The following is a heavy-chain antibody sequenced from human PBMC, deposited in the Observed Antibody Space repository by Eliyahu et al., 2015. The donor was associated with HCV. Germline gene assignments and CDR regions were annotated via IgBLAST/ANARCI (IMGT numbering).Heavy chain of an antibody. CDR1: GFPFSXYA. CDR3: AKDSGGQWLVLSIFDY. V-gene: IGHV3-23*01. J-gene: IGHJ4*02. CDR2: ISGSGGST. D-gene: IGHD6-19*01. Sequence: EVQLLESGGGLVQPGGSLRLSCAXSGFPFSXYAMSWVRQAPGKGLEWVSAISGSGGSTYYADSVKGRFTISRDNSKNTLYLQMNSLRAEDTAVYYCAKDSGGQWLVLSIFDYWGQGTLVTVSS.